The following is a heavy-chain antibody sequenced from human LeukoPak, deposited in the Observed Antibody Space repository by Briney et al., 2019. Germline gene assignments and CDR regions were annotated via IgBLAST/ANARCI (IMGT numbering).Heavy chain of an antibody. J-gene: IGHJ5*02. D-gene: IGHD1-26*01. V-gene: IGHV5-51*01. CDR1: GYSFTNYW. CDR2: IYPGDSDT. Sequence: GESLKISCKGSGYSFTNYWIGWVRQMPGKGLEWMGIIYPGDSDTRYSPSFQGQVTISADKSISTAYLQWSSLKASDTAMYYCARRRRGSYNSNWFDPWGQGTLVTVSS. CDR3: ARRRRGSYNSNWFDP.